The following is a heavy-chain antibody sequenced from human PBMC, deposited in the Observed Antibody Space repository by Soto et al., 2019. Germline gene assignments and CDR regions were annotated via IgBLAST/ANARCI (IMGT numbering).Heavy chain of an antibody. J-gene: IGHJ4*02. CDR2: IYYSGST. Sequence: SEALSLTCTVSGGSIISYYWSWIRQPPGKGLEWIGYIYYSGSTNYNPSLKSRVTISVDTSKNQFSLKLSSVTAADTAVYYCARVGNRDSIAYWGQGTLVTVSS. CDR3: ARVGNRDSIAY. D-gene: IGHD2-21*02. V-gene: IGHV4-59*01. CDR1: GGSIISYY.